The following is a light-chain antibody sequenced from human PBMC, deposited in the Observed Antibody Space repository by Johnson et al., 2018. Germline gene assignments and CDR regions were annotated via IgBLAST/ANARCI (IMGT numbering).Light chain of an antibody. CDR1: SSNIGNNY. CDR3: GTWDSSLSAGNV. CDR2: ENN. J-gene: IGLJ1*01. Sequence: QSVLTQPPSVSAAPGQKVTISCSGSSSNIGNNYVSWYQQLPGTAPKLLIYENNKRPSGIPDRFSGSKSGTSATLGITGIQTGDEADYYCGTWDSSLSAGNVFGTVTKVTLL. V-gene: IGLV1-51*02.